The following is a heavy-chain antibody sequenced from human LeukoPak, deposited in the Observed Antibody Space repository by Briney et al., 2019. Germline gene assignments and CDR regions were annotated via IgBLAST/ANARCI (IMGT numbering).Heavy chain of an antibody. CDR3: AKVMTRTMVRGVPPSDY. V-gene: IGHV3-23*01. D-gene: IGHD3-10*01. CDR1: GFTFSSYA. CDR2: ISGSGGST. Sequence: GGSLRLSCAASGFTFSSYAMSWVRRAPGKGLEWVSAISGSGGSTYYADSVKGRFTISRDNSKNTLYLQMNSLRAEDTAVYYCAKVMTRTMVRGVPPSDYWGQGTLVTVSS. J-gene: IGHJ4*02.